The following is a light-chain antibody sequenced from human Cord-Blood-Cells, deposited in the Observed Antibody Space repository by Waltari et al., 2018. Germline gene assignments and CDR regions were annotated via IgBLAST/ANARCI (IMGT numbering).Light chain of an antibody. J-gene: IGKJ1*01. CDR2: WAS. CDR1: KSVLYSSNNKNY. V-gene: IGKV4-1*01. CDR3: QQYYSTPRT. Sequence: DIVMTQSPDSLAVSLGERTTINYKSSKSVLYSSNNKNYLTWYQQKPGQTPNLLIYWASTRESGVPDRFSGSGSGTDFTLAISSLQAEDVAVYYCQQYYSTPRTFGQGTKVEIK.